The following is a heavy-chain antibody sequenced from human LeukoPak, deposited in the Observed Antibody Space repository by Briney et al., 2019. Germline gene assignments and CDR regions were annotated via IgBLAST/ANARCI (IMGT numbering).Heavy chain of an antibody. CDR2: ISSSGDTI. J-gene: IGHJ2*01. V-gene: IGHV3-48*03. CDR1: GFTFSTYA. CDR3: ARDRYTNWFFDL. Sequence: HPGGSLRLSCVASGFTFSTYAMNWLRQSPGKGLEWVSYISSSGDTIYYADSVKGRFTISRDNAKNSLFLQMNSLRVEDTAVYHCARDRYTNWFFDLWGRGSLVTVSS. D-gene: IGHD3-16*02.